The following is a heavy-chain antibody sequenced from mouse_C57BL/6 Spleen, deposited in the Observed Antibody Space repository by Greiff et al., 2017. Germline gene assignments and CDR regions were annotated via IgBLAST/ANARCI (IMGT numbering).Heavy chain of an antibody. CDR1: GYTFTSYW. CDR2: INPSSGYT. J-gene: IGHJ4*01. D-gene: IGHD1-1*01. Sequence: QVQLQQPGAELAKPGASVKLSCKASGYTFTSYWMHWVKQRPGQGLEWIGYINPSSGYTKYNQKFKDKATLTADKSSSTAYMQLGSLTYEDSAVYYCATYYYGSSLYAMDYWGQGTSVTVSS. V-gene: IGHV1-7*01. CDR3: ATYYYGSSLYAMDY.